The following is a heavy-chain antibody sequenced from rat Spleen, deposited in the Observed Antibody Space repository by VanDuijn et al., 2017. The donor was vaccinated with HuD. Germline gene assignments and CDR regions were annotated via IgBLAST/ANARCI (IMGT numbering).Heavy chain of an antibody. D-gene: IGHD1-12*02. V-gene: IGHV5-25*01. CDR2: ISTGGDNT. CDR1: GFTFSDFY. Sequence: EVQLVESDGGLVQPGRSLKLSCATSGFTFSDFYMAWVRQAPTKGLEWVATISTGGDNTYYRDSVKGRFTISRDNAKSTLYLQLDSLRSEDTATYYCATDTFYDGTYYPGGFDYWGQGVMVTVSS. CDR3: ATDTFYDGTYYPGGFDY. J-gene: IGHJ2*01.